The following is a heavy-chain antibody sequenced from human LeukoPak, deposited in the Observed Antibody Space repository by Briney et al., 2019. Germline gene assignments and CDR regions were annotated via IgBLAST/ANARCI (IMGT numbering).Heavy chain of an antibody. Sequence: PSETLSLTCAVYGGSFSGYYWSWIRQPPGKGLEWIGEINHSGSTNYNPSLKSRVTISVDTSKNQFSLKLSSVTAADTAVYYCASTIVGGNDYWGQGTLVTVSS. CDR2: INHSGST. CDR1: GGSFSGYY. V-gene: IGHV4-34*01. CDR3: ASTIVGGNDY. J-gene: IGHJ4*02. D-gene: IGHD1-26*01.